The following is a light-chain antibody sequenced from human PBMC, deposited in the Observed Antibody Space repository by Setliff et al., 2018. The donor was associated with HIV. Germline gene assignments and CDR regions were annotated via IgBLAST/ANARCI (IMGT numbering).Light chain of an antibody. CDR2: NTD. CDR3: SSYTSSSTRV. CDR1: NTNIGSNA. V-gene: IGLV1-44*01. J-gene: IGLJ1*01. Sequence: QSVLTQPPSVSGTPGQRVTISCSGGNTNIGSNAVHWYQHLPGTAPKLLIYNTDQRPSGVPDRFSGSKSGTSASLTISGLQAEDEADYYCSSYTSSSTRVFGTGTKVTVL.